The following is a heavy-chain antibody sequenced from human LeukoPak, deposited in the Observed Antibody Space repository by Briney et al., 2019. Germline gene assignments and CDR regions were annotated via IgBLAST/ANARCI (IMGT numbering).Heavy chain of an antibody. J-gene: IGHJ6*03. CDR1: GISFRSYE. CDR2: VTPSGSDV. V-gene: IGHV3-48*03. D-gene: IGHD1-7*01. CDR3: VTGNYRSFYYYYMDV. Sequence: PGGSLRLSCAASGISFRSYEVNWVRQAPGEGLEWVSFVTPSGSDVYYAESVRGRFATSRDNAKDSVFLHMNSLRVEDTAVYYCVTGNYRSFYYYYMDVWGKGTTVTVS.